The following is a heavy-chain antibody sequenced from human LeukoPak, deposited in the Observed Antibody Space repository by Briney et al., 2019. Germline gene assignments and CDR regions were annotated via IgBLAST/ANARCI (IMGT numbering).Heavy chain of an antibody. CDR1: GFTFTTHN. Sequence: GGSLRLSCTASGFTFTTHNMDWVRQAPGKGLEWISFISSDSGLIYYADSVKGRFTISRDNAKSSPYLQMNSLTAEDTAVYYCAREGIIREEGRNWFDPWGQGTLVTVCS. CDR3: AREGIIREEGRNWFDP. J-gene: IGHJ5*02. CDR2: ISSDSGLI. V-gene: IGHV3-48*01. D-gene: IGHD2-15*01.